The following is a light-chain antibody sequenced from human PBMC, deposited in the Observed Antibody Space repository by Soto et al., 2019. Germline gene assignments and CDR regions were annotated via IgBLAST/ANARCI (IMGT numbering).Light chain of an antibody. CDR3: QQSYSVPFT. CDR2: AAA. V-gene: IGKV1-39*01. J-gene: IGKJ3*01. CDR1: QSISTY. Sequence: DIQMTQSPSSLSASVGDRVIITCRASQSISTYLNWYQQKPGRAPKLLISAAASLQSGVPSRFSGSGSGTDFTLSISSLQPEDFATYYCQQSYSVPFTFGPGSKVD.